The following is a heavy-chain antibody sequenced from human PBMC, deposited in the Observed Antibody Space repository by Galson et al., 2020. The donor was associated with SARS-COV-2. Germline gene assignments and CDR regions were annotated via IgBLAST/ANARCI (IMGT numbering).Heavy chain of an antibody. D-gene: IGHD4-17*01. V-gene: IGHV1-24*01. CDR3: ATGPGPNYGDYAAWFDP. CDR1: GYTLTELS. J-gene: IGHJ5*02. Sequence: GESLKISCKVSGYTLTELSMHWVRQAPGTGLEWMGGFDPDDGETIYAPQFQGRVTMTEDTSTDTAYMELSSLRSEDTAGYYWATGPGPNYGDYAAWFDPWGQGTLVTVSS. CDR2: FDPDDGET.